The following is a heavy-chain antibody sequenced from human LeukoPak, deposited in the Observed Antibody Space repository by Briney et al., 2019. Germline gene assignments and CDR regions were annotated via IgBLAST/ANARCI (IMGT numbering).Heavy chain of an antibody. CDR1: GYTFTSYG. D-gene: IGHD3-16*02. CDR2: ISAYNGNT. CDR3: ARDNSVGDIARWFDP. Sequence: GASVKVSCKASGYTFTSYGISWVRQAPGQGLEWMGWISAYNGNTNYAQKLQGRVTMTTDTSTSTAYMELRSLRSDDTAVYYCARDNSVGDIARWFDPWGQGTLVTVSS. J-gene: IGHJ5*02. V-gene: IGHV1-18*01.